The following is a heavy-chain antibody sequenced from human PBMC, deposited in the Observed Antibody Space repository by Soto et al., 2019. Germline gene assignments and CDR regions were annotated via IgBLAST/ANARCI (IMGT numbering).Heavy chain of an antibody. CDR3: ASSVGVAGTAVRYFDY. D-gene: IGHD6-19*01. J-gene: IGHJ4*02. CDR2: IYYSGST. Sequence: SETLSLTCTVSGGSISSYYWSWIRQPPGKGLEWIGYIYYSGSTNYNPSLKSRVTISVDTSKNQFSLKLSSVTAADTAVYYCASSVGVAGTAVRYFDYWGQGTLVTVSS. V-gene: IGHV4-59*01. CDR1: GGSISSYY.